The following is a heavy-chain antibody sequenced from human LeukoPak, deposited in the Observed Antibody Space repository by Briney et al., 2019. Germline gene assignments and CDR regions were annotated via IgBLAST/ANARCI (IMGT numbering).Heavy chain of an antibody. J-gene: IGHJ4*02. CDR1: GYTFTGYY. CDR2: INPNSGGT. V-gene: IGHV1-2*02. Sequence: ASVKVSCKASGYTFTGYYMHWVRQAPGQGLEWMGWINPNSGGTNYAQKFQGRVTMTRDTSISTAYMELSRLRSGDTAVYYCARVRVLRFLEWLLIYWGQGTLVTVSS. D-gene: IGHD3-3*01. CDR3: ARVRVLRFLEWLLIY.